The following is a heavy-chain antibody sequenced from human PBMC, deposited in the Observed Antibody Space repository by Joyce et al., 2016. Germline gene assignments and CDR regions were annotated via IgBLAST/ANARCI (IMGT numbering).Heavy chain of an antibody. CDR1: GFSVSRDY. V-gene: IGHV3-53*01. CDR3: VRRPGGGYYFDY. Sequence: EVQLAESGGGLIQPGGSLRLSCAASGFSVSRDYMSWIRQAPGKGLEGVSTIYINSNAQYADSAKGRFTTSRDGSKNTLSLHMDNLRAEDTAIYYCVRRPGGGYYFDYWGQGALVTVSS. J-gene: IGHJ4*02. D-gene: IGHD3-16*01. CDR2: IYINSNA.